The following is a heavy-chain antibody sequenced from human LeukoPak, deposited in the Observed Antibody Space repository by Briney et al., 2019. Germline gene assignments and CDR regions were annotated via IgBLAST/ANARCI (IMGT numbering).Heavy chain of an antibody. V-gene: IGHV4-34*01. D-gene: IGHD3-3*01. CDR2: INHSGST. Sequence: SETLSLTCAVYGGSFSGYYWSWIRQPPGKGLEWIGEINHSGSTNYNPSLKSRVTISVDTSKNQFSLKLSSVTAADTAVYYCARGRDYDFWSGYPYQLKFDYWGQGTLVTVSP. CDR1: GGSFSGYY. J-gene: IGHJ4*02. CDR3: ARGRDYDFWSGYPYQLKFDY.